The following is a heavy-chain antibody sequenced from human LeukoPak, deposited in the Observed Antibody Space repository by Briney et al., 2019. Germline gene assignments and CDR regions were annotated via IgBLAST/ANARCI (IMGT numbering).Heavy chain of an antibody. D-gene: IGHD1-26*01. Sequence: SQTLSLTCTVSGASVSSGGYYWSWIRQSPGKGLEWIGYMYHTGSTYYNPSLKGRVTISLDRSKNQFSLKLTSVTVADTAVYSCATDKGGSYYLTIDYWGQGTLLTVSS. CDR2: MYHTGST. CDR3: ATDKGGSYYLTIDY. CDR1: GASVSSGGYY. V-gene: IGHV4-30-2*06. J-gene: IGHJ4*02.